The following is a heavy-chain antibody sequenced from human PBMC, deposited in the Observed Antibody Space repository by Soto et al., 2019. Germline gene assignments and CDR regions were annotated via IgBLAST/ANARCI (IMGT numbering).Heavy chain of an antibody. J-gene: IGHJ5*02. D-gene: IGHD3-10*01. CDR2: INVYNGNT. V-gene: IGHV1-18*01. CDR3: ARGVGSGSYYNQYNWFDP. Sequence: ASVKVSGKASGYTFTNYGISWVRQAPGQGLEWMGWINVYNGNTKYAQKVQGRVTMTTDTSTSTAYMELRSLRSDDTAVYYCARGVGSGSYYNQYNWFDPWGQGTLVTVSS. CDR1: GYTFTNYG.